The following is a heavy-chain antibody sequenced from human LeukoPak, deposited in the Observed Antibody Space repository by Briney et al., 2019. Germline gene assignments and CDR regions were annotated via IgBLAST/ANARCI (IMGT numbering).Heavy chain of an antibody. V-gene: IGHV1-18*01. CDR2: ISAYNGNT. D-gene: IGHD3-22*01. CDR1: GYTFTSYG. Sequence: ASVKVSCKASGYTFTSYGISWVRQAPGQGLEWMGWISAYNGNTNYAQKLQGGVTMTTDTSTSTAYMELRSLRSDDTAVYYCARDSDSSGYYLYYYYGMDVWGQGTTVTVSS. J-gene: IGHJ6*02. CDR3: ARDSDSSGYYLYYYYGMDV.